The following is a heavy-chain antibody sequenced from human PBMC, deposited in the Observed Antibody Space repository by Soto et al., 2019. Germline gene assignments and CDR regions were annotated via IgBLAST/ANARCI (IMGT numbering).Heavy chain of an antibody. CDR3: AKMTPYSGDYLDAFDV. V-gene: IGHV3-23*01. Sequence: EVQLLESGGGLVQPGGSLGLSCAASGFTFSNYAMGWVRQAPGKGLEWVSAVTGTAYSTFYADSVKGRFTISRDNSKNTLSLQLNSLTAEDTAVYYCAKMTPYSGDYLDAFDVWGQGTMVTVAS. CDR1: GFTFSNYA. D-gene: IGHD1-26*01. CDR2: VTGTAYST. J-gene: IGHJ3*01.